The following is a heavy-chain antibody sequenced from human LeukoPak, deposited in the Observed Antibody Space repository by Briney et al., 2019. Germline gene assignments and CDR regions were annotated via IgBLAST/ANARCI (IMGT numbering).Heavy chain of an antibody. CDR3: ARLPLLASDYYMDV. V-gene: IGHV3-7*01. D-gene: IGHD2-15*01. CDR2: INQDGSEK. J-gene: IGHJ6*03. CDR1: GFTFSSYW. Sequence: GGSLRLSCAASGFTFSSYWMSWVRQAPGKGLEWVANINQDGSEKYYVDSVKGRFTISRDNAKNSLYLQMNSLRAEDTAVYYCARLPLLASDYYMDVWGKGTTVTVSS.